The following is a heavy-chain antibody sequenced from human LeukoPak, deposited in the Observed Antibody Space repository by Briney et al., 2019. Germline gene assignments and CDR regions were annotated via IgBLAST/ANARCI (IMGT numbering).Heavy chain of an antibody. CDR3: ASLGY. CDR1: GFSFSSSW. J-gene: IGHJ4*02. Sequence: QPGGSLRLSCAASGFSFSSSWMTWVRQAPGKGLDWLGNINPDGSTINYVDSVKGRFTFSRDNAKNSLYLQMNSLRVEDTAVYYCASLGYWGQGTLVTVSS. CDR2: INPDGSTI. D-gene: IGHD3-16*01. V-gene: IGHV3-7*01.